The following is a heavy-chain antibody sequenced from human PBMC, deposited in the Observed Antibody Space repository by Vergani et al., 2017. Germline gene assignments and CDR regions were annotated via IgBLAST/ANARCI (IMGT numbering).Heavy chain of an antibody. Sequence: EVQLVESGGGLVHPGGSLRLSCAASGFIFSNSWMTWVRQAPGKGLEWVAFIGSSGPYINYADSVKGRFIISRDNTNNSLFLQLRSLRAEDAAVYYCARDCTSGGCPDNYGMDVWGQGATVTVSS. J-gene: IGHJ6*02. V-gene: IGHV3-21*02. D-gene: IGHD2-8*01. CDR3: ARDCTSGGCPDNYGMDV. CDR2: IGSSGPYI. CDR1: GFIFSNSW.